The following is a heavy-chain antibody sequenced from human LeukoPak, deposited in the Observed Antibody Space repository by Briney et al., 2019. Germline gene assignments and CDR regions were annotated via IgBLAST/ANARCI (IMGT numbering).Heavy chain of an antibody. CDR1: GFTFSSYS. CDR3: ARDSQLDY. V-gene: IGHV3-64*04. Sequence: PGGSLRLSCAASGFTFSSYSMNWVRQAPGKGLDYVSAISSNGGSTYYADSVKGRFTISRDNSKNTLYLQMNSLRAEDTAVYYCARDSQLDYWGQGTLVTVSS. D-gene: IGHD6-13*01. J-gene: IGHJ4*02. CDR2: ISSNGGST.